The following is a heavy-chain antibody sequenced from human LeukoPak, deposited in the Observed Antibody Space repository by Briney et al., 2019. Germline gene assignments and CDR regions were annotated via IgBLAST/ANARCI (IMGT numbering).Heavy chain of an antibody. CDR3: ARSGGDYGDYWYFDY. V-gene: IGHV3-53*01. Sequence: GGSLRLSCAASGFTVSSNYMSWVRQAPGEGLEWVSVIYSGGSTYYADSVKGRFTISRDNSKNTLYLQMNSLRAEDTAVYYCARSGGDYGDYWYFDYWGQGTLVTVSS. D-gene: IGHD4-17*01. CDR2: IYSGGST. J-gene: IGHJ4*02. CDR1: GFTVSSNY.